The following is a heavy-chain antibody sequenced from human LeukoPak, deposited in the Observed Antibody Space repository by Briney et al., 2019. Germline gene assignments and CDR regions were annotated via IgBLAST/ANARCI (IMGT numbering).Heavy chain of an antibody. J-gene: IGHJ5*02. Sequence: SETLSLTCTVSGGSISSSSYYWTWIRQPPGKGLEWIGNIYYSGSTNYNPSLKSRVTISIDTSKNQFSLKVSSVTAADTAVYYCARAHSSGWPHMFDPWGQGTLVTVPS. CDR2: IYYSGST. D-gene: IGHD6-19*01. V-gene: IGHV4-61*01. CDR1: GGSISSSSYY. CDR3: ARAHSSGWPHMFDP.